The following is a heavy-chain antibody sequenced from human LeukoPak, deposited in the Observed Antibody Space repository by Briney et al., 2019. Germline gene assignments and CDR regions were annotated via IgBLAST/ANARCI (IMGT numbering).Heavy chain of an antibody. J-gene: IGHJ4*02. CDR2: ISNDGSRK. CDR1: GFTFSRHG. CDR3: ARDRAWNYFDY. D-gene: IGHD3-3*01. V-gene: IGHV3-30*03. Sequence: GRSLRLSCAPSGFTFSRHGMHWVRQAPGKGLEWVAIISNDGSRKYYAHSVEGRFTISRDNSKNTLYLQMDSLRAEDTAVYYCARDRAWNYFDYWGQGTLVTVSS.